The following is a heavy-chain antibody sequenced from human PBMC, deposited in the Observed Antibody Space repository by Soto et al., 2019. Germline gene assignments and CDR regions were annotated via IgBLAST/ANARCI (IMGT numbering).Heavy chain of an antibody. D-gene: IGHD6-19*01. V-gene: IGHV3-21*01. Sequence: EVQLLESGGGLVQPGGSLRLSCAASGFTFSSYSMNWVRQAPGKGLEWVSSISSSSSYIYYADSVKGRFTISRDNAKNSLYLQMNSLRAEDTAVYYCARGAGIAVAGTVDYWGQGTLVTVSS. CDR3: ARGAGIAVAGTVDY. CDR2: ISSSSSYI. CDR1: GFTFSSYS. J-gene: IGHJ4*02.